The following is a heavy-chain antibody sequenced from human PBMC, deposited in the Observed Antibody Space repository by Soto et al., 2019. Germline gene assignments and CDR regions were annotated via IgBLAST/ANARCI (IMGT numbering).Heavy chain of an antibody. Sequence: WWSLRLSCPASVFSFSSYAMSWFRQAPGKGLEWVAAVSVSLGNTHYADSVKGRFTISRDDSKSTLYLQINSLKVEDTAVYYCAKPPDIAGVIAGRFDYWGQGTLVTVSS. D-gene: IGHD2-15*01. V-gene: IGHV3-23*01. CDR2: VSVSLGNT. CDR1: VFSFSSYA. J-gene: IGHJ4*02. CDR3: AKPPDIAGVIAGRFDY.